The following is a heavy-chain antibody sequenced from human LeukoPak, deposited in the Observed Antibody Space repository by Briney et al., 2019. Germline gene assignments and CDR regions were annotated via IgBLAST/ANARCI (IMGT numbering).Heavy chain of an antibody. V-gene: IGHV4-39*01. Sequence: SETLSLTCTVSGGSISSSSYYWCWIRQPPGKGLERIGSIYYSGSTYYNPSLKSRVTISVDTSKNQFSLKLSSVTAADTAVYYCARHIDSVAGNYFDYWGQETLVTVSS. D-gene: IGHD6-19*01. CDR3: ARHIDSVAGNYFDY. CDR1: GGSISSSSYY. CDR2: IYYSGST. J-gene: IGHJ4*02.